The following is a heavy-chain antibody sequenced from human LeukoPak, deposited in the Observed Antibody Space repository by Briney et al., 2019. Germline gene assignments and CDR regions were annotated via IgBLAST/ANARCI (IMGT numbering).Heavy chain of an antibody. V-gene: IGHV1-69*13. CDR3: ARVHYDSGSYTFYF. J-gene: IGHJ4*02. CDR1: GGTFSSYA. D-gene: IGHD3-10*01. Sequence: SVKVSCKACGGTFSSYAIRWVRQAPGQGLEWMGGIIPIFGTANYAQKFQGRVTITADESTSSAYMELSSLRSEDTAVYYCARVHYDSGSYTFYFWGQGTLVTVSS. CDR2: IIPIFGTA.